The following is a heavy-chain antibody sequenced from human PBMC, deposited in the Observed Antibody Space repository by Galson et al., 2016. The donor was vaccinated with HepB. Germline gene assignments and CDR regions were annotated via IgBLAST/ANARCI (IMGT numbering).Heavy chain of an antibody. CDR2: IHRSGNT. D-gene: IGHD3-3*01. CDR1: GVSISNNYW. J-gene: IGHJ4*02. V-gene: IGHV4-4*02. CDR3: ARRTYYDFWSGD. Sequence: SETLSLTCAVSGVSISNNYWWSWVRQSPGKGLEWIAEIHRSGNTNYNPSLKSRVNISIDKSRNQFSLKLSSVTAADTAMYYCARRTYYDFWSGDWGQGTLVTVSS.